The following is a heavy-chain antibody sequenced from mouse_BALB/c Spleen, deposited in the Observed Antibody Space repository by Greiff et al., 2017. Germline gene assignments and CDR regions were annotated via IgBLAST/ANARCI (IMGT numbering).Heavy chain of an antibody. CDR2: INPGSGGT. Sequence: VQLQQSGAELVRPGTSVKVSCKASGYAFTNYLIEWVKQRPGQGLEWIGVINPGSGGTNYNEKFKGKATLTADKSSSTAYMQLSSLTSDDSAVYFCARRIYGYDYAMDYWGQGTSVTVSS. V-gene: IGHV1-54*03. J-gene: IGHJ4*01. CDR1: GYAFTNYL. CDR3: ARRIYGYDYAMDY. D-gene: IGHD1-2*01.